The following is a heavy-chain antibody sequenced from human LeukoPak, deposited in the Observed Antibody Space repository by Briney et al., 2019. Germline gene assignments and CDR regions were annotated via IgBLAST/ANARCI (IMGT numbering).Heavy chain of an antibody. CDR2: IIPIFGTT. J-gene: IGHJ4*02. Sequence: GSSVKVSCKASGGTFSSYAISWVRQAPGQGLEWMRGIIPIFGTTNYAQKFQGRVTISADESTSTAHMELSSLRSEDTAVYYCANGRYYYDSSGYWGDYWGQGTLVTVSS. V-gene: IGHV1-69*01. CDR1: GGTFSSYA. CDR3: ANGRYYYDSSGYWGDY. D-gene: IGHD3-22*01.